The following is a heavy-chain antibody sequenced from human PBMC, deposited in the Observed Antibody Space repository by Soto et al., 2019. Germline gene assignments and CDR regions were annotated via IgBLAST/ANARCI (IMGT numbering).Heavy chain of an antibody. D-gene: IGHD6-6*01. CDR1: GGSISSYY. V-gene: IGHV4-59*01. J-gene: IGHJ3*02. CDR2: IYYSGST. Sequence: PSETLFLTCTVSGGSISSYYWSWIRQPPGKGLEWIGYIYYSGSTNYNPSLKSRVTISVDTSKNQFSLKLSSVTAADTAVYYCARDPKQLGAFDIWGQGTMVTVSS. CDR3: ARDPKQLGAFDI.